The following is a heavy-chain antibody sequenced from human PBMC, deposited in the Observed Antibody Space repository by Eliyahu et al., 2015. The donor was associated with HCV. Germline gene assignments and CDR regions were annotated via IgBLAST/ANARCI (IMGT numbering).Heavy chain of an antibody. Sequence: QVQLVQSGAEVKKPGASVKVSCKASGYTFTSYGISWVRQAPGRRLEEMGGRSAYNRNTNYAQKLQGRVTMTTDTSTSTAYMELRSLRSDDTAVYYCARLMRAGLNAFDIWGQGTMVTVSS. D-gene: IGHD6-13*01. CDR1: GYTFTSYG. V-gene: IGHV1-18*04. CDR2: RSAYNRNT. J-gene: IGHJ3*02. CDR3: ARLMRAGLNAFDI.